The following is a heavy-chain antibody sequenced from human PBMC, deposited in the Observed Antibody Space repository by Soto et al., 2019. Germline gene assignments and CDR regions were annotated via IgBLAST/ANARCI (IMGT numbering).Heavy chain of an antibody. CDR1: GYTFTSYD. Sequence: ASVKVSCKASGYTFTSYDINWVRQATGQGLDWMGLMNPNSGNTGYAQKFQGRVTMTRNTSISTAYMELSSLRSEDTAVYYCARSPPLYYYDSSGIDAFDIWGQGTMVTVS. CDR3: ARSPPLYYYDSSGIDAFDI. CDR2: MNPNSGNT. V-gene: IGHV1-8*01. J-gene: IGHJ3*02. D-gene: IGHD3-22*01.